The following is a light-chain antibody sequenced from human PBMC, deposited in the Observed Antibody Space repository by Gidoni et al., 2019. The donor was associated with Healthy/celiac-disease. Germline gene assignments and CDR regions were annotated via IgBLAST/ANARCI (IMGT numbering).Light chain of an antibody. CDR2: DVS. V-gene: IGLV2-14*01. Sequence: QSALTQPASVSGSPGQSITISCTGTSHDVGGYNYVSWYQPHPGKAPKLMIYDVSNRPSGVSNRFSSSKSGNTASLTISGLQAEDEADYYCSSYTSSSTLVFGGGTKLTVL. CDR3: SSYTSSSTLV. CDR1: SHDVGGYNY. J-gene: IGLJ2*01.